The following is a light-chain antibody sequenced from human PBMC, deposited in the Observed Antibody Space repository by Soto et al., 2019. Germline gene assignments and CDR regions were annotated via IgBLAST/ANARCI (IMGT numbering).Light chain of an antibody. CDR3: CSYVGSDSSFV. CDR1: SNDVGGYNF. V-gene: IGLV2-11*01. J-gene: IGLJ1*01. Sequence: QSVLTQPRSLSGSPGQSVTISCTGTSNDVGGYNFVSWYQQHPGKVPKLIIYDVNIRPSGVPDRFSASKSGITASLTISGLQAEDEAGYYCCSYVGSDSSFVFGSGTKVTVL. CDR2: DVN.